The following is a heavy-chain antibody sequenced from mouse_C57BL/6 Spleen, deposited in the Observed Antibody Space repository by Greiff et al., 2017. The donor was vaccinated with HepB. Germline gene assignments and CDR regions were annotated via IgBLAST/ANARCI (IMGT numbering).Heavy chain of an antibody. V-gene: IGHV1-42*01. CDR1: GYSFTGYY. J-gene: IGHJ4*01. CDR3: ARKSGYDYAMDY. Sequence: EVMLVESGPELVKPGASVKISCKASGYSFTGYYMNWVKQSPEKSLEWIGEINPSTGGTTYNQKFKAKATLTVDKSSSTAYMQLKSLTSEDSAVYYCARKSGYDYAMDYWGQGTSVTVSS. CDR2: INPSTGGT. D-gene: IGHD2-2*01.